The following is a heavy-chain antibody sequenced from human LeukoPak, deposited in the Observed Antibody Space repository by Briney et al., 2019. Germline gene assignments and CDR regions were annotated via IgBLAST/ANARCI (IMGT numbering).Heavy chain of an antibody. J-gene: IGHJ4*02. D-gene: IGHD3-10*01. CDR2: ISYHGSNK. CDR1: GFTFSSYA. CDR3: ASDYYYGSGSYGFDY. V-gene: IGHV3-30*04. Sequence: EGSLRLSCAASGFTFSSYAMHWVRQAPGKGLEWVAVISYHGSNKYYADSVKGRFTISRDNSKNTLYLQMDSLRAEDTAVYYCASDYYYGSGSYGFDYWGQGTLVTVSS.